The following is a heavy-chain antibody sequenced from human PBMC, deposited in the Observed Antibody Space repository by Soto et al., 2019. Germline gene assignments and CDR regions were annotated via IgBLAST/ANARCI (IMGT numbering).Heavy chain of an antibody. CDR1: GGSISSYY. J-gene: IGHJ4*02. CDR3: AREITSPNYGSGTFDY. D-gene: IGHD3-10*01. V-gene: IGHV4-59*01. Sequence: SETLSLTCTVSGGSISSYYWSWIRQPLGKGLEWIGYIYYSGSTNYNPSLKSRVTISVDTSKNQFSLKLSSVTAADTAVYYCAREITSPNYGSGTFDYWGQGTLVTVSS. CDR2: IYYSGST.